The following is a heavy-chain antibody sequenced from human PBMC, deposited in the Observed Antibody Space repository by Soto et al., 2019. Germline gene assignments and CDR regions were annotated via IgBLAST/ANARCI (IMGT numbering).Heavy chain of an antibody. D-gene: IGHD3-10*01. V-gene: IGHV4-34*01. Sequence: SETLSLTCAVYGGSFSGYYWSWIRQPPGKGLEWIGEINHSGSTNYNPSLKSRVTISVDTSKNQFSLKLSSVTAADTAVYYCGRVSKLSGSFDYWGQGTLVTVSS. CDR1: GGSFSGYY. CDR3: GRVSKLSGSFDY. CDR2: INHSGST. J-gene: IGHJ4*02.